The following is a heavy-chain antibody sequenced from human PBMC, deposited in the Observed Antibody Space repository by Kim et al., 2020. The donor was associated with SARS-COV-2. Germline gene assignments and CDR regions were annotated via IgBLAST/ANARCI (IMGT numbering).Heavy chain of an antibody. J-gene: IGHJ3*01. CDR1: GFTFSNYW. CDR3: TRDLSPFNSGFYFDAFDV. D-gene: IGHD1-26*01. V-gene: IGHV3-7*01. Sequence: GGSLRLSCAASGFTFSNYWMIWVRQAPGKGLEWVANIRQDGSVKHYVDSVEGRFTISRDNAKNTLFLQMNSLRVEDTALYFCTRDLSPFNSGFYFDAFDV. CDR2: IRQDGSVK.